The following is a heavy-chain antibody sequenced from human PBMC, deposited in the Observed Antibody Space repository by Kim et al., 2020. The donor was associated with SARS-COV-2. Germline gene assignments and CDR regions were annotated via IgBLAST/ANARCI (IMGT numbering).Heavy chain of an antibody. CDR3: ARAREPYYFDY. Sequence: NKYYADSVKGRFTISRDNSKNTLYLQMNSLGAEDTAVYYCARAREPYYFDYWGQGTLVTVSS. J-gene: IGHJ4*02. CDR2: NK. D-gene: IGHD1-26*01. V-gene: IGHV3-33*01.